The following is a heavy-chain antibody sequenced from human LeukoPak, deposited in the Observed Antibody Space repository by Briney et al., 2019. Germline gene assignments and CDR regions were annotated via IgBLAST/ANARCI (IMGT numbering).Heavy chain of an antibody. Sequence: GGSLRLSCAASGFTFSSHSMNWVRQAPGKGLEWVSYISSSSSTIYYADSVKGRFTISRDNAKNSLYLQMNSLRAEDTAVYYCARDGTAWYSSGWYYYYYGMDVWGQGTTVTVSS. D-gene: IGHD6-19*01. CDR1: GFTFSSHS. CDR2: ISSSSSTI. CDR3: ARDGTAWYSSGWYYYYYGMDV. J-gene: IGHJ6*02. V-gene: IGHV3-48*01.